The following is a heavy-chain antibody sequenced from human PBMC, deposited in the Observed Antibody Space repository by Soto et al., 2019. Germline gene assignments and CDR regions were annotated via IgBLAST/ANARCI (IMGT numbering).Heavy chain of an antibody. D-gene: IGHD1-26*01. V-gene: IGHV3-23*01. CDR2: ISGSGDST. CDR3: AKDNYDKNYYQSGIDY. J-gene: IGHJ4*02. Sequence: GGSLRLSCAASGFTFSSYVMSWVRQAPGKGLVWVSVISGSGDSTSYADSVKGRFTVSRDNYKNTLYLQMNSLRAEDTAVYYCAKDNYDKNYYQSGIDYWGQGTLVTVSS. CDR1: GFTFSSYV.